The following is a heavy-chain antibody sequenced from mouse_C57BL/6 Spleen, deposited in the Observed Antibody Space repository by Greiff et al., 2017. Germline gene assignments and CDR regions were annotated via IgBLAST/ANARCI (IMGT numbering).Heavy chain of an antibody. Sequence: EVKLQESGGGLVKPGGSLKLSCAASGFTFSSYAMSWVRQTPEKRLEWVATISDGGSYTYYPDNVKGRFTISRDNAKNNLYLQMSHLKSEDTAMYYCARDPGYYYGSSSLYYFDYWGQGTTLTVSS. D-gene: IGHD1-1*01. J-gene: IGHJ2*01. CDR2: ISDGGSYT. V-gene: IGHV5-4*01. CDR3: ARDPGYYYGSSSLYYFDY. CDR1: GFTFSSYA.